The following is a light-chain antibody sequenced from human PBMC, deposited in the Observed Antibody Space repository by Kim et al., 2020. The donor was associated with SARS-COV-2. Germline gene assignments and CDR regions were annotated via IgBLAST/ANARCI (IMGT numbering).Light chain of an antibody. CDR1: SLRRYY. V-gene: IGLV3-19*01. CDR3: LSRDSSNNHL. J-gene: IGLJ3*02. CDR2: GKN. Sequence: SSELTQDPAVSVALGQTVRITCQGDSLRRYYASWYQQKSGQAPVLVIYGKNNRPSGIPDRVSGSSSGNTASLTITGAQAEDEADYYCLSRDSSNNHLFGG.